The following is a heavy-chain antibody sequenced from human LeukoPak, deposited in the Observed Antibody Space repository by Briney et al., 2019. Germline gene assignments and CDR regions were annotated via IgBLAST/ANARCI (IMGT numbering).Heavy chain of an antibody. J-gene: IGHJ4*02. CDR1: GYTFTSYD. Sequence: ASVKVSCKASGYTFTSYDINWVRQATGQGLEWMGWMNPNSGNTGYAQKFQGRVTITADKSTSTAYMELSSLRSEDTAVYYCARDQGILTGHYPPFYWGQGTLVTVSS. CDR2: MNPNSGNT. D-gene: IGHD3-9*01. CDR3: ARDQGILTGHYPPFY. V-gene: IGHV1-8*01.